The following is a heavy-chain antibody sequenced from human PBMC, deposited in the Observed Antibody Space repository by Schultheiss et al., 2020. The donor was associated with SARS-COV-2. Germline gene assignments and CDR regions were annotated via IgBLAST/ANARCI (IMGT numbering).Heavy chain of an antibody. V-gene: IGHV3-15*01. Sequence: GESLKISCAASGFTFSGSAMHWVRQASGKGLEWVGRIKSKTDGGTTDYAAPVKGRFTISRDDSKNTLYLQMNSLKTEDTAVYYCTTAVGYCSSTSCRTDYWGQGTLVTVSS. CDR2: IKSKTDGGTT. J-gene: IGHJ4*02. D-gene: IGHD2-2*01. CDR3: TTAVGYCSSTSCRTDY. CDR1: GFTFSGSA.